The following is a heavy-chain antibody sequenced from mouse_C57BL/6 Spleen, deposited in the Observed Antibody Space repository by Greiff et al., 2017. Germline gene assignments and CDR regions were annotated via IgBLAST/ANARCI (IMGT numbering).Heavy chain of an antibody. D-gene: IGHD1-1*01. CDR1: GYTFTSYW. V-gene: IGHV1-59*01. CDR2: IYPSDSYT. CDR3: ARSTTVVRGDYCDY. J-gene: IGHJ2*01. Sequence: QVQLQQPGAELVRPGTSVKLSCKASGYTFTSYWMHWVKQRPGQGLEWIGVIYPSDSYTNYNQKFKGKATLTVDTSSSTAYMQLSSLTSEDSAVYYCARSTTVVRGDYCDYWGKGTTLTVSS.